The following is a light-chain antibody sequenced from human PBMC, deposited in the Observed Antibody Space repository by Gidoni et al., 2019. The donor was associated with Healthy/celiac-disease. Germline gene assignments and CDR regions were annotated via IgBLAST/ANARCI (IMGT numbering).Light chain of an antibody. V-gene: IGLV9-49*01. J-gene: IGLJ3*02. CDR1: SGYSNYK. Sequence: QPVLTQPPSASASLGSSVTLTLTLSSGYSNYKVDWYQQRPGKGPRFGMRVGTGGIVGSKGDGIPYRFSVLGSGLNRYLTIKNIQEEDESDYHCGADHGSGSNFVYWVFGGGTKLTVL. CDR3: GADHGSGSNFVYWV. CDR2: VGTGGIVG.